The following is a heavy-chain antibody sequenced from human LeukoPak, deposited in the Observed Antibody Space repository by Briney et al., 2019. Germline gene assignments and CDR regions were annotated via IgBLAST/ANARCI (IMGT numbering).Heavy chain of an antibody. J-gene: IGHJ4*02. V-gene: IGHV1-2*04. D-gene: IGHD6-19*01. Sequence: ASVKVSCKASGYTFTGYYMHWVRQAPGQGLEWMGWINPNSGGTNYAQKFQGWVTMTRDTSISTAYMELSRLRSDDTAVYYCARGYNLRSGWPNLNFDYWGQGTLVTVSS. CDR3: ARGYNLRSGWPNLNFDY. CDR1: GYTFTGYY. CDR2: INPNSGGT.